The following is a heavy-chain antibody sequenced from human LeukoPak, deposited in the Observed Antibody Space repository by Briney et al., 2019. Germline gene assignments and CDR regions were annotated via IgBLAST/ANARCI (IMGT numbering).Heavy chain of an antibody. CDR1: GFTFSSYS. D-gene: IGHD3-22*01. V-gene: IGHV3-48*04. Sequence: PGGSLRLSCAASGFTFSSYSMNWVRQAPGKGLEWVSYISSSGSTIYYADSVKGRFTISRDNAKNSLYLQMNSLRAEDTAVYYCAREYYYDSSGYYAYYYYGMDVWGQGTTVTVSS. J-gene: IGHJ6*02. CDR2: ISSSGSTI. CDR3: AREYYYDSSGYYAYYYYGMDV.